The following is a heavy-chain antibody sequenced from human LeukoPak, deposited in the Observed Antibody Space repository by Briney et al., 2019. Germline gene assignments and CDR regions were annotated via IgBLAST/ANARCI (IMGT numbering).Heavy chain of an antibody. D-gene: IGHD3-16*01. CDR3: ARGPRGSYCGY. Sequence: GGSLRLSCAVSGLTVSDSFMTWVRQAPGKGLQWVSVIYNADTTRYADSVKGRFTISRDNSKNMVYLQLNNLRDEDTAVYYCARGPRGSYCGYWGQGTLVTVSS. CDR2: IYNADTT. V-gene: IGHV3-53*01. CDR1: GLTVSDSF. J-gene: IGHJ4*02.